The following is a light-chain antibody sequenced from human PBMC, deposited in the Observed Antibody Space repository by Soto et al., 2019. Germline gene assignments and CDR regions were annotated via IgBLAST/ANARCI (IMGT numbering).Light chain of an antibody. CDR2: DAS. V-gene: IGKV3-11*01. CDR1: QSVSSY. Sequence: EIVLTQSPDTLSLSPGERATLCCRASQSVSSYLAWYQQKPGQAPRLLIYDASNRATGVPARFSGSGSGTDFTLTISSLEPEDFALYYCQQRNNWPPITFGQGTRLEIK. J-gene: IGKJ5*01. CDR3: QQRNNWPPIT.